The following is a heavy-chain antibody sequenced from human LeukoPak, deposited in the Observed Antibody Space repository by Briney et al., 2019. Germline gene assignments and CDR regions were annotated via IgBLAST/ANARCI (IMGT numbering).Heavy chain of an antibody. CDR1: GGSISSGSYY. V-gene: IGHV4-61*02. CDR2: IYTSGST. CDR3: ARHKSTRPNYYGSGSRGGWFDP. D-gene: IGHD3-10*01. J-gene: IGHJ5*02. Sequence: SETLSLTCTVSGGSISSGSYYWSWIRQPAGKGLEWIGRIYTSGSTNYNPSLKSRVTISVDTSKNQFSLKLSSVTAADTAVYYCARHKSTRPNYYGSGSRGGWFDPWGQGTLVTVSS.